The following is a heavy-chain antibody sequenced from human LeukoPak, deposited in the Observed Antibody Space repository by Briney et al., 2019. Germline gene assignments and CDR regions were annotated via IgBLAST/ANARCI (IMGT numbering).Heavy chain of an antibody. Sequence: SETLSLTCTVSGGSISSYYWSWIRQPPGKGLEWIGYIYYSGSTNYNPSLKSRVTISVDTSKNQFSLKLSSVTAADTAVYYCARHEGCGSGIKGAFDIWGQGTMVTVSS. CDR3: ARHEGCGSGIKGAFDI. J-gene: IGHJ3*02. CDR2: IYYSGST. D-gene: IGHD3-10*01. CDR1: GGSISSYY. V-gene: IGHV4-59*08.